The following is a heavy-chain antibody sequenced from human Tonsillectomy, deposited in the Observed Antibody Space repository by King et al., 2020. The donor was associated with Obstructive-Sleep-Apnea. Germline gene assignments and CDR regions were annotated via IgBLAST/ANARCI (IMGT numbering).Heavy chain of an antibody. Sequence: QLVQSGAEVKKPGASVKVSCKASGYTFTSYGISWVRQAPGQGLEWMGWISAYNGNTNYEQKLQGRVTITTDTSTSTAYMELRSLRSDDTAVYYCARVMTGYCRGGSGYGMDVCGQGTTVTVSS. V-gene: IGHV1-18*01. CDR3: ARVMTGYCRGGSGYGMDV. D-gene: IGHD2-15*01. CDR1: GYTFTSYG. CDR2: ISAYNGNT. J-gene: IGHJ6*02.